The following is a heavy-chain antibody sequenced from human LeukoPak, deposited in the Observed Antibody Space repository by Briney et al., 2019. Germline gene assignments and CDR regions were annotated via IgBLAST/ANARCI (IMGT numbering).Heavy chain of an antibody. CDR2: ISGSSKSI. CDR3: VREGSGSIHYMDV. Sequence: PGGSLRLSCATSGFSFSSHDMNWVRQAPGQGLEWVSSISGSSKSIDYADSLKGRFAISRDNARNSLFLQMNSLRVEDTGVYYCVREGSGSIHYMDVWGKGTTVTVSS. J-gene: IGHJ6*03. CDR1: GFSFSSHD. V-gene: IGHV3-21*06. D-gene: IGHD3-10*01.